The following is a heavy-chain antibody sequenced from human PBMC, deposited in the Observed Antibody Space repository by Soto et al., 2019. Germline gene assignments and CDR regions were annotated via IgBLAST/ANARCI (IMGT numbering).Heavy chain of an antibody. J-gene: IGHJ6*04. Sequence: GESLKISCKGSGYSFTSYWIGWVRQMPGKGLEWMGIIYPGDSDTRYSPSFQGQVTISADKSISTAYLQGSSLKASDTAMYYCARHAAGYCSSTSCYEPWVPMDVWGKGTTVTVSS. CDR3: ARHAAGYCSSTSCYEPWVPMDV. D-gene: IGHD2-2*01. V-gene: IGHV5-51*01. CDR2: IYPGDSDT. CDR1: GYSFTSYW.